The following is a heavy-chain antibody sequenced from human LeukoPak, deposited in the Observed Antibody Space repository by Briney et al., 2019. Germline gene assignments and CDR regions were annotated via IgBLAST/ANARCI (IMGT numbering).Heavy chain of an antibody. CDR2: TNHSGST. V-gene: IGHV4-34*01. D-gene: IGHD3-22*01. J-gene: IGHJ4*02. CDR3: ARALDYYDSSGLVY. CDR1: GGSFSGYY. Sequence: SETLSLTCAVYGGSFSGYYWSLIRQPPGKGLEWIGETNHSGSTNYNPSLKSRVTISVDTSQNQFSLKLSSVTAADTAVSYCARALDYYDSSGLVYWGQGTLVTVSS.